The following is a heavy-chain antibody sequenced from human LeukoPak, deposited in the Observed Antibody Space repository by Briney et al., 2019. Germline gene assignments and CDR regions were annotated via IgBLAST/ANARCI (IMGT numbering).Heavy chain of an antibody. V-gene: IGHV4-39*07. CDR1: GGSISSSIYL. Sequence: PSETLSLTCTVSGGSISSSIYLWSWIRQPPGEGLDWIGSISYSGTTYYNPSLKSRVTVSVDTSKNQFSLKLTSVTAADTAVYYCARAGRDSGTYYTFFDYWGQGTPVTVSS. D-gene: IGHD3-10*01. J-gene: IGHJ4*02. CDR3: ARAGRDSGTYYTFFDY. CDR2: ISYSGTT.